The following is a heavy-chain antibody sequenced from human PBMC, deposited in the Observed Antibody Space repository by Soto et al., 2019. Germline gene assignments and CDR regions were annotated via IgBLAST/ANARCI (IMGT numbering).Heavy chain of an antibody. CDR1: GGSISSSSYY. CDR2: IYYSGST. V-gene: IGHV4-39*01. CDR3: ARQRVAGTFDY. J-gene: IGHJ4*02. Sequence: LSLTCTVSGGSISSSSYYWGWIRQPPGKGLGWIGSIYYSGSTYYNPSLKSRVTISVDTSKNQFSLKLSSVTAADTAVYYCARQRVAGTFDYWGQGTLVTVSS. D-gene: IGHD2-15*01.